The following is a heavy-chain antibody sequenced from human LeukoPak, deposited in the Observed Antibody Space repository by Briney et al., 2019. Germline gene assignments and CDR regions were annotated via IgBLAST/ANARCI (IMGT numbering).Heavy chain of an antibody. J-gene: IGHJ4*02. Sequence: GRSLRLSCAASGFTFSSYALHWVRQAPGKGLEWVAVISYDGSNKYYADSVKGRFTISRDNSKNTLYLQMNSLRAEDTAVYYCARDYHYYDSSGYFIRGQGTLVTVSS. CDR3: ARDYHYYDSSGYFI. CDR2: ISYDGSNK. CDR1: GFTFSSYA. V-gene: IGHV3-30-3*01. D-gene: IGHD3-22*01.